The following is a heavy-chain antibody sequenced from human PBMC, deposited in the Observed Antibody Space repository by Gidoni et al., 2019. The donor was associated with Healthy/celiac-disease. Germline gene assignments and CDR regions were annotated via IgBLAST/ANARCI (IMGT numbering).Heavy chain of an antibody. CDR2: IGGSGGST. CDR3: AKEVGGDPPPVDY. D-gene: IGHD2-21*01. Sequence: EVQLLESGGGLVQPGGSLRLSCAASGLTSSRYAMSWVRQDPGKGLEWVSAIGGSGGSTYYADSVKGRFTISRDNSKNTLYLQMNSLGAEDTAVYYCAKEVGGDPPPVDYWGQGTLVTVSS. V-gene: IGHV3-23*01. CDR1: GLTSSRYA. J-gene: IGHJ4*02.